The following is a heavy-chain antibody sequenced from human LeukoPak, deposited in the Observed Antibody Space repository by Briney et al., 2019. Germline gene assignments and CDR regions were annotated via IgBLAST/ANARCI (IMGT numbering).Heavy chain of an antibody. CDR2: INNDGRST. J-gene: IGHJ4*02. CDR1: GFTFSGTE. D-gene: IGHD5-18*01. CDR3: GTAFEF. V-gene: IGHV3-74*01. Sequence: GGSLRLSCAASGFTFSGTEMHWVRQAPGKGLVWVSRINNDGRSTSYADPVKGRFTISRDNAKNTLYMQMNSLRAEDTAVYYCGTAFEFWGQGTLVTVSS.